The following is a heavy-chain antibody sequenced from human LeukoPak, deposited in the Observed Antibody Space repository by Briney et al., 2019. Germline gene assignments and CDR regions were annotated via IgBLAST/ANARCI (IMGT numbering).Heavy chain of an antibody. D-gene: IGHD1-1*01. V-gene: IGHV3-21*01. J-gene: IGHJ3*02. Sequence: PGGSLRLSCAASGFTFSSYSMNWVRQAPGKGLEWVSSISSSSSYIYYADSVKGRFTISRDNAKNSLYLQMNSLRAEDTAVYYCARDSANWNEGAFDIWGQGTMVTVSS. CDR3: ARDSANWNEGAFDI. CDR1: GFTFSSYS. CDR2: ISSSSSYI.